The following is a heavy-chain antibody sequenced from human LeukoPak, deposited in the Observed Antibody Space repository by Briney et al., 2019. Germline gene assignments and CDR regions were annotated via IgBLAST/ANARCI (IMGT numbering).Heavy chain of an antibody. J-gene: IGHJ4*02. D-gene: IGHD4-11*01. CDR2: IYYSGST. V-gene: IGHV4-59*05. Sequence: PSETLSLTCTVSGGSISSYYWSWIRQPPGKGLEWIGSIYYSGSTYYNPSLKSRVTISVDTSKNQFSLKLSSVTAADTAVYYCAGPTVTTPYYFDYWGQGTLVTVSS. CDR1: GGSISSYY. CDR3: AGPTVTTPYYFDY.